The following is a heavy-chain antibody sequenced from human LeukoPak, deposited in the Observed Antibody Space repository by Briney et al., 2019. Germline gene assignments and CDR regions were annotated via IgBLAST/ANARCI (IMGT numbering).Heavy chain of an antibody. CDR3: ARDQVLLIRGDFDI. D-gene: IGHD3-10*01. J-gene: IGHJ3*02. CDR2: IYSSGNT. CDR1: GDSISSGNNY. Sequence: SETLSLTCTVSGDSISSGNNYWSWIRQPAGKGLEWIVRIYSSGNTNYNPSLKSRVTMSVDTSKNQSFLQLSSVTAADTAVYYCARDQVLLIRGDFDIWGQGTVAIVSS. V-gene: IGHV4-61*02.